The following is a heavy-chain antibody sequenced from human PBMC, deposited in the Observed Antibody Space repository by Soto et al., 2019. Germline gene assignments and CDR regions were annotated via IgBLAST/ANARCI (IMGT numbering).Heavy chain of an antibody. CDR3: ASPTYCSSTSCYARMDV. Sequence: QVQLVQSGAEVKKPGSSVKVSCKASGGTFSSYAISWVRQAPGQGLEWMGGIIPIFGTANYALKFQGRVTITADESTSTAYMELSSMRSEDTAVYYCASPTYCSSTSCYARMDVWGQGTTVTVSS. J-gene: IGHJ6*02. CDR2: IIPIFGTA. V-gene: IGHV1-69*01. CDR1: GGTFSSYA. D-gene: IGHD2-2*01.